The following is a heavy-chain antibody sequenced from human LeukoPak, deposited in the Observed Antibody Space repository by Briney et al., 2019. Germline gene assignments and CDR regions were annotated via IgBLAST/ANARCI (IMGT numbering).Heavy chain of an antibody. CDR2: ILYDGSDK. J-gene: IGHJ4*02. V-gene: IGHV3-30*04. Sequence: GRSLRLSCAASGFTFSSYAMHWVRQTPGKGLEWVAVILYDGSDKYYADSVRGRFTIARDNSKNTVYLQMNSLRAEDTAVYYCARDDSSGPCLDYWGQGTLVAVSA. CDR3: ARDDSSGPCLDY. D-gene: IGHD3-22*01. CDR1: GFTFSSYA.